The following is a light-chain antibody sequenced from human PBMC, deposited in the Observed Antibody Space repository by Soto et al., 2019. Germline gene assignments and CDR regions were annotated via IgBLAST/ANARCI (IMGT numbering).Light chain of an antibody. J-gene: IGKJ5*01. CDR2: CAS. CDR1: QSVSSSY. V-gene: IGKV3-20*01. CDR3: PQYGNSTIT. Sequence: EIVLTQSPGTLSLSPGERATLSCRASQSVSSSYLAWYQQKPGQAPRLLIYCASSRATGIPDRFSGSGSGKEFTLNISRLEPEDFAVYYCPQYGNSTITFGQGTRLEIK.